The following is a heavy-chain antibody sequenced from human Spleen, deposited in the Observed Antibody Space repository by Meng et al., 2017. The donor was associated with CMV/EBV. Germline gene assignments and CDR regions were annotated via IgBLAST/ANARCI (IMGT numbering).Heavy chain of an antibody. V-gene: IGHV1-18*01. CDR3: ARDLPTYNYDTSAFPFDY. CDR1: GGTFSSYA. Sequence: ASVKVSCKASGGTFSSYAISWVRQAPGQGLEWVGWISTYSGNTHYAQNFQGRVTMTTATSTTTAYMELSRLRSDDTAVYYCARDLPTYNYDTSAFPFDYWGQGTLVTVSS. D-gene: IGHD3-22*01. J-gene: IGHJ4*02. CDR2: ISTYSGNT.